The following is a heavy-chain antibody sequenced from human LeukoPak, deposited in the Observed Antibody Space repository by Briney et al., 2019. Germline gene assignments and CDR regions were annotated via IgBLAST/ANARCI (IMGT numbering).Heavy chain of an antibody. CDR2: INHSGST. V-gene: IGHV4-34*01. J-gene: IGHJ4*02. CDR3: ARGRKRDYFDY. CDR1: GGSFSGYY. Sequence: SETLSLTCAVYGGSFSGYYWSWVRQPPGKGLEWIGEINHSGSTNYNPSLKSRVTISVDTSKNQFSLKLSSVTAADTAVYYCARGRKRDYFDYWGQGTLVTVSS.